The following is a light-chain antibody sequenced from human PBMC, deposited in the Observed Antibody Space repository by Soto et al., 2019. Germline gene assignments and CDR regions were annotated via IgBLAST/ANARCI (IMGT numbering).Light chain of an antibody. J-gene: IGKJ1*01. CDR2: WAS. Sequence: DIVMTQSPDSLAVSLGERATINCKSSQSVSYSSNDENYLAWYQQKPGQPPKQLIYWASSRGSGVPDRFSGSGSGTDFTLTISSLQAEDVAVCYCQHYHSVPRTFGQGTKVEIK. CDR3: QHYHSVPRT. CDR1: QSVSYSSNDENY. V-gene: IGKV4-1*01.